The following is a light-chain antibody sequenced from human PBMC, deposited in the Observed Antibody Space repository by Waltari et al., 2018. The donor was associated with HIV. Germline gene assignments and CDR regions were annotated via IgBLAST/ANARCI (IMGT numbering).Light chain of an antibody. V-gene: IGLV1-40*01. CDR2: GNN. CDR3: QSYDSSLSGSWV. Sequence: QSVLTQPPSVSGAPGQRVTFSCIGSSANIRAGYDVHWYQHLPETAPKLLIYGNNNRPSGVPDRFSGSKSGTSASLAITGLQAEDEADYYCQSYDSSLSGSWVFGGGTKLTVL. CDR1: SANIRAGYD. J-gene: IGLJ3*02.